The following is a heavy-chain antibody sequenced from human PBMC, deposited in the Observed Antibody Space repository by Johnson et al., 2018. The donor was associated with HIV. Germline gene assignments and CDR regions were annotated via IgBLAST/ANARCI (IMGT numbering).Heavy chain of an antibody. CDR2: ISYDGSDK. V-gene: IGHV3-30*03. CDR3: ARGRGLGAKVHCNI. Sequence: QVQLVESGGGVVQPGRSLRLSCAASGFTFSSYGMHWVRQAPGKGLEWVAVISYDGSDKYYADSVKGRFTISRDKSKNTLYLQMSSLRAEDTAVYYCARGRGLGAKVHCNIWGQGTMVTVSS. D-gene: IGHD5-12*01. J-gene: IGHJ3*02. CDR1: GFTFSSYG.